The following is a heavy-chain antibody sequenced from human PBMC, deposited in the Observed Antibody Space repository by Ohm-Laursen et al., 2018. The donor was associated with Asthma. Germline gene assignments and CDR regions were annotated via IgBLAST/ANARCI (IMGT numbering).Heavy chain of an antibody. V-gene: IGHV3-48*01. D-gene: IGHD2/OR15-2a*01. Sequence: SLRLSCAASGFTFSSYTMNWVRQAPGKGLEWVSYISSSSSTIYYADSVKGRFTISRDNAKNTLYLQMNSLRAEDTAVYYCAKDFYDSSPHPKNFGFWGQGTLVTVSS. CDR3: AKDFYDSSPHPKNFGF. CDR2: ISSSSSTI. J-gene: IGHJ4*02. CDR1: GFTFSSYT.